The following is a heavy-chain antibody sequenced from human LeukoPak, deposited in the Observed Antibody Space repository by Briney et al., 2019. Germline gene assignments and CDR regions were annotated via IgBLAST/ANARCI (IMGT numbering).Heavy chain of an antibody. CDR1: GYTFTGYY. CDR2: INPNSGAT. D-gene: IGHD2-2*01. J-gene: IGHJ5*02. CDR3: ARVDCTSTNCYPFDP. V-gene: IGHV1-2*06. Sequence: GALVKVSCKASGYTFTGYYMHWLRQAPGQGLEWMGRINPNSGATNYAQKFQGRVTITRDTSVSTAYMELASLRSDDTAIYYCARVDCTSTNCYPFDPWGQGTPVIVSS.